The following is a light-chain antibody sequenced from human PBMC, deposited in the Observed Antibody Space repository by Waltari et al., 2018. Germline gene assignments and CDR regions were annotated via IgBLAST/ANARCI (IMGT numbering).Light chain of an antibody. V-gene: IGLV2-8*01. CDR1: SSDVGGYNF. Sequence: QSALTQPPSASGSPGQSVTISCTGTSSDVGGYNFVSWYQQHPGKVPKLMIYDVSKRPSGVPDRFSGSKSGNTASLTVSGLQAGDEADYYCSSYAGSNNVFGTGTKVIVL. CDR3: SSYAGSNNV. J-gene: IGLJ1*01. CDR2: DVS.